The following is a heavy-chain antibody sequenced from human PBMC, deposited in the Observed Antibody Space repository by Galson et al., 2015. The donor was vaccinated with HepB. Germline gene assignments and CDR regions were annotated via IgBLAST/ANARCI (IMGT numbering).Heavy chain of an antibody. J-gene: IGHJ4*02. CDR3: TYRRDTSPGFAY. D-gene: IGHD2-21*01. Sequence: PALVKPTQTLTLTCTFAGFSLETRSVAVAWFRQPPGKALEWLALVYWDDDKRYSPSLKNDITITRDTSKNEVVLTLTNMDTVDTATYFCTYRRDTSPGFAYWAQGTLVIVSS. CDR2: VYWDDDK. CDR1: GFSLETRSVA. V-gene: IGHV2-5*02.